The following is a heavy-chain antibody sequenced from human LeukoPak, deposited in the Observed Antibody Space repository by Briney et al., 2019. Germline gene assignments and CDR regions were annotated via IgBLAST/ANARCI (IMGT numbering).Heavy chain of an antibody. CDR1: RFTFSNYW. J-gene: IGHJ4*02. Sequence: GGSLRLSCVASRFTFSNYWMSWVRQAPGKGLEWVANINQDGSKKPYADSMKGRFTISRDNAKESLYLQLNSLRADDTSVYYCAKWGPHCVGDYCPALDSWGQGTLVTVSS. V-gene: IGHV3-7*01. CDR3: AKWGPHCVGDYCPALDS. CDR2: INQDGSKK. D-gene: IGHD2-21*02.